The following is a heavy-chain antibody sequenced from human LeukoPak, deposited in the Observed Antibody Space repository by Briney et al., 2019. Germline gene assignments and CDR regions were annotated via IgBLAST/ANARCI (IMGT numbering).Heavy chain of an antibody. J-gene: IGHJ4*02. CDR3: ARGPERGVRGVAHMFDY. D-gene: IGHD3-10*01. Sequence: SETLSLTCTVSGGSISSYYWSWLRQSPGKGLEWIGRIYTSGSTNYNPSLTSRVTISVDTSKNQFSLKLSSVTAADTAVYYCARGPERGVRGVAHMFDYWGQGTLVTVSS. CDR1: GGSISSYY. CDR2: IYTSGST. V-gene: IGHV4-4*08.